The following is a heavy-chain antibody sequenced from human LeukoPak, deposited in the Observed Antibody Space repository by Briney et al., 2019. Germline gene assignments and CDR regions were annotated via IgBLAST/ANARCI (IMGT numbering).Heavy chain of an antibody. J-gene: IGHJ4*02. D-gene: IGHD6-13*01. CDR3: TRGWSPIL. CDR2: IKQDASET. Sequence: GGSLRLSCAVSGFTISSFWMSWVRQAPGKGLEWVATIKQDASETHYVDSVKGRFTISRDNAKNSLCLHMDSLRAGDTAVYYCTRGWSPILWGQGTLVTVSS. V-gene: IGHV3-7*01. CDR1: GFTISSFW.